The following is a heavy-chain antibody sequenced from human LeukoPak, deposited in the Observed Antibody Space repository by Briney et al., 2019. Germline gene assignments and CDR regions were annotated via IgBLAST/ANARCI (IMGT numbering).Heavy chain of an antibody. CDR3: ARVTGSIDY. V-gene: IGHV1-8*01. CDR2: MNPKSGYT. CDR1: GYTFTNYD. J-gene: IGHJ4*02. D-gene: IGHD1-26*01. Sequence: ASVKVSCKASGYTFTNYDINWVRQAIGQGLEWMGWMNPKSGYTGYAQKFQGRVTMTRDTSISTAYMELGSPRSEDTAVYYCARVTGSIDYWGQGTLVTVSS.